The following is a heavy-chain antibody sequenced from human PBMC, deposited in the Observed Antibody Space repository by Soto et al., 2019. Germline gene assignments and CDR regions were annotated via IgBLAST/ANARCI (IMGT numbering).Heavy chain of an antibody. CDR2: INAGNGNT. Sequence: ASVKVSCKASGYTFTSYAMHWVRQAPGQRLEWMGWINAGNGNTKYSQKYQGRVTITRDTSASTAYMELSSLRSEDTAVYYCATDPGGVDQLLYYYFDYWGQGTLVNVSS. CDR3: ATDPGGVDQLLYYYFDY. CDR1: GYTFTSYA. V-gene: IGHV1-3*01. D-gene: IGHD2-2*02. J-gene: IGHJ4*02.